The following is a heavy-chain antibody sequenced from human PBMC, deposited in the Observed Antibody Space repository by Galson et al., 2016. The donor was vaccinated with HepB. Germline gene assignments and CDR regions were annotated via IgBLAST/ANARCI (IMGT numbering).Heavy chain of an antibody. Sequence: ALVKPTQTLTLTCTFSGFSLSSRGMCVSWIRQPPGKALEWLALIDWEDDKYYNASLKARLTVSKDTSRNQVVLTMTNMDPVDTGTFFCARSSGYSSPLQAAFDVWGPGTMVTVSS. J-gene: IGHJ3*01. V-gene: IGHV2-70*01. CDR3: ARSSGYSSPLQAAFDV. D-gene: IGHD3-3*01. CDR1: GFSLSSRGMC. CDR2: IDWEDDK.